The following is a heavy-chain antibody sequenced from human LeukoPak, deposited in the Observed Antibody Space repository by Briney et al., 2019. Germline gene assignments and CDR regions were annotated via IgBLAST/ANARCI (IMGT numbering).Heavy chain of an antibody. J-gene: IGHJ4*02. Sequence: GGSLRLSCAASGFTFSSYSMTWVRQAPGKGLEWVSYISSSSSTIYYADSVKGRFTISRDNAKNSLYLQMNSLRAEDTAVYYCARAFDYNPDYWGQGTLVTVSS. D-gene: IGHD4-11*01. CDR3: ARAFDYNPDY. CDR1: GFTFSSYS. CDR2: ISSSSSTI. V-gene: IGHV3-48*01.